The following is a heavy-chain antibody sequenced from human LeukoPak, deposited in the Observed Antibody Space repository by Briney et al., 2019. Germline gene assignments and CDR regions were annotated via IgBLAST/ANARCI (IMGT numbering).Heavy chain of an antibody. CDR1: GFTFSSYA. V-gene: IGHV3-30-3*01. D-gene: IGHD5-18*01. CDR3: ARDGDTAMVMYYFDY. Sequence: GGSLRLSCAASGFTFSSYAMHWVRQAPGKGLEWVAVISYDGSNKYYADSVKGRFTISRDNSKNTLYLQMNSLRAEDTAVYYCARDGDTAMVMYYFDYWGQGTLVTVPS. CDR2: ISYDGSNK. J-gene: IGHJ4*02.